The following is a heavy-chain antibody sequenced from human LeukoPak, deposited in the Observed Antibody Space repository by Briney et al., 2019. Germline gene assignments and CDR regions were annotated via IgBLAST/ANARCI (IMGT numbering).Heavy chain of an antibody. V-gene: IGHV3-9*01. D-gene: IGHD6-13*01. CDR1: GFTFDGYA. J-gene: IGHJ4*02. Sequence: GGSLRLSCAASGFTFDGYAMHWVRQAPGEGLEWVSGIGWNSGGIGYADSVKGRITISRDNARNSLYLQMNSLKPEDTALYYCVKVTPAGFFEFWGQGTLVTVSS. CDR3: VKVTPAGFFEF. CDR2: IGWNSGGI.